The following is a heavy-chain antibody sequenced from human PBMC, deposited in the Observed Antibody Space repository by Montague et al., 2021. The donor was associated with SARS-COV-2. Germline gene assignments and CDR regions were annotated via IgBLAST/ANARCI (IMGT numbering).Heavy chain of an antibody. D-gene: IGHD2-2*01. J-gene: IGHJ6*02. CDR3: ANFRRTQLLSGTLYYGMDV. Sequence: SETLSLTCTGSGECISGSYWKWIRQHPRKEMMWIGDICYNGSTNYNPSLKSRVTISVDTSKNHFTLRLSSVTAADTAVYYCANFRRTQLLSGTLYYGMDVWGQGTTVTVSS. CDR2: ICYNGST. V-gene: IGHV4-59*01. CDR1: GECISGSY.